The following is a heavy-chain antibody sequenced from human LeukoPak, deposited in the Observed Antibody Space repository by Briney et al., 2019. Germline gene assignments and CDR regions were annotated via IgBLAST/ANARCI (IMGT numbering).Heavy chain of an antibody. CDR3: ARARYFDWLLYSG. Sequence: ASVKVSCKASGYTFTSYYMHRVRQAPGQGLEWMGIINPSGGSTSYAQKFQGRVTMTRDMSTSTVYMELSSLRSEDTAVYYCARARYFDWLLYSGWGQGTLVTVSS. CDR1: GYTFTSYY. D-gene: IGHD3-9*01. CDR2: INPSGGST. J-gene: IGHJ4*02. V-gene: IGHV1-46*01.